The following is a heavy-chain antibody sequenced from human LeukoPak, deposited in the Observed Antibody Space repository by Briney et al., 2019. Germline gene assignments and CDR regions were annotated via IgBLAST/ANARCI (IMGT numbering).Heavy chain of an antibody. CDR3: ARSGTYYDTLRYFDL. D-gene: IGHD3-22*01. J-gene: IGHJ2*01. Sequence: SETLSLTCTVSGYSISSGYYWGWIRQPPGKGLEWIGSIYHSGSTYYNPSLKSRVTISVDTSKNQFSLKLSSVTAADTAVYYCARSGTYYDTLRYFDLWGRGTLVTVSS. V-gene: IGHV4-38-2*02. CDR2: IYHSGST. CDR1: GYSISSGYY.